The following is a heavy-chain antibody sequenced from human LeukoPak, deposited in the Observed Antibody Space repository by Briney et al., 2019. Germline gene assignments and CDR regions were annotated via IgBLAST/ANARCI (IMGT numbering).Heavy chain of an antibody. CDR2: IYHSGST. V-gene: IGHV4-30-2*01. CDR3: AREYTLYRSGWFLDY. CDR1: GGSISSGGYY. J-gene: IGHJ4*02. D-gene: IGHD6-19*01. Sequence: SETLSLTCTVSGGSISSGGYYWSWIRQPPGKGLEWIGYIYHSGSTYYNPSLKSRATISIDASKNQFSLKLSSVAAADMAVYYCAREYTLYRSGWFLDYWGQGTVVTVSS.